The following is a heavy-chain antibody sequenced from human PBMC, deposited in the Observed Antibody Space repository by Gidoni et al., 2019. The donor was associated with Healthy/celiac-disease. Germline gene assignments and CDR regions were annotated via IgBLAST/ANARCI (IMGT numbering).Heavy chain of an antibody. Sequence: EVQLVESGGGLVQPGRSLRLSCAASGFTFDDYAMPWVRQAPGKGLEGVSCISWNSGSIVYADSVKVLVTISRDNAKNSLYRQMNSLRAEDTALYYCAKDLGATVTILGVDYWGQGTLVTVSA. CDR2: ISWNSGSI. CDR3: AKDLGATVTILGVDY. V-gene: IGHV3-9*01. CDR1: GFTFDDYA. D-gene: IGHD4-4*01. J-gene: IGHJ4*02.